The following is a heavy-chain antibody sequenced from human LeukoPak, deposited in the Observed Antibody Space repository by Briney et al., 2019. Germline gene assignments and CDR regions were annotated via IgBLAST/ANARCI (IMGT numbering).Heavy chain of an antibody. CDR1: GGSISSGGYY. V-gene: IGHV4-31*03. J-gene: IGHJ5*01. CDR3: ASTASWGLFDS. Sequence: PSETLSLTCTVSGGSISSGGYYWTWIRQHPGKGLEWIGYIYYRGSTYYNPSLKSRVTISLDTSKNQFSLKLSSVTAADTAVYYCASTASWGLFDSWGQGTLVTVSS. D-gene: IGHD3-16*01. CDR2: IYYRGST.